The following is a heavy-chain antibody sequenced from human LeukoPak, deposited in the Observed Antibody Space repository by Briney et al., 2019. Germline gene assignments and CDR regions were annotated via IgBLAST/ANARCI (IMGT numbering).Heavy chain of an antibody. CDR2: ITWNSDNI. Sequence: PGRSLRLSCAASGFTFDDYAMHWVRQAPGKGLEWVSGITWNSDNIGYVDSVRGRFTSSRDNAKDSLYLQMNSLRAEDTALYYCARARGNSYFDSWGQGTLVTVSS. V-gene: IGHV3-9*01. CDR3: ARARGNSYFDS. D-gene: IGHD1-7*01. CDR1: GFTFDDYA. J-gene: IGHJ4*02.